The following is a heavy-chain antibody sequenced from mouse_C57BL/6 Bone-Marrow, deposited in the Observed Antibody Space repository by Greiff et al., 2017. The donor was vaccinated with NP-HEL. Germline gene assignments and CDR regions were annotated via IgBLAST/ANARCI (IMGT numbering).Heavy chain of an antibody. CDR2: INPGSGGT. CDR3: ARRGYYYGSSLFAY. CDR1: GYAFTNYL. J-gene: IGHJ3*01. D-gene: IGHD1-1*01. V-gene: IGHV1-54*01. Sequence: VQLQQSGAELVRPGTSVKVSCKASGYAFTNYLIEWVKQRPGQGLEWIGVINPGSGGTNYNEKFKGKATLTADKSSSTAYMQLSSLTSEDSAVYVCARRGYYYGSSLFAYWGQGTLVTVSA.